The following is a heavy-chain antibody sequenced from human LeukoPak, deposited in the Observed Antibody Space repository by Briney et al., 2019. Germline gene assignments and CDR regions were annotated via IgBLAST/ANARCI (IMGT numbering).Heavy chain of an antibody. J-gene: IGHJ3*02. CDR1: GFIFTKYN. CDR2: ISGGSTYI. V-gene: IGHV3-21*01. CDR3: ARDDVTTNGGVIADSRLFDI. Sequence: PGGSLRLSCAASGFIFTKYNLNWVRQAPGKGLEWISSISGGSTYIYYADSVRGRFTISRDNAKNSLYLQMNSLRGEDTALYYCARDDVTTNGGVIADSRLFDIWGQGTMVTVSS. D-gene: IGHD2-8*02.